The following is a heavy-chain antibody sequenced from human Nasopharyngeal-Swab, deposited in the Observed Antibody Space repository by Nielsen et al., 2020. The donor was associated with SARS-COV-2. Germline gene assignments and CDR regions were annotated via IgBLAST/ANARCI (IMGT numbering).Heavy chain of an antibody. D-gene: IGHD4-23*01. V-gene: IGHV3-7*01. Sequence: VRQAPGKGLEWVANIKQDGSEKYYVDSVKGRFTISRDNAKNSLYLQMNSLRAEDTAVYYCARALTPVVTYYYYYMDVWGKGTTVTASS. J-gene: IGHJ6*03. CDR2: IKQDGSEK. CDR3: ARALTPVVTYYYYYMDV.